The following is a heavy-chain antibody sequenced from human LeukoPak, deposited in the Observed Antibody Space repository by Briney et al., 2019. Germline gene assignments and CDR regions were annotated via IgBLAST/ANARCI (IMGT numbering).Heavy chain of an antibody. J-gene: IGHJ6*04. CDR2: ISGSGGST. CDR1: RFTFSSYA. CDR3: AELGITMIGGV. Sequence: GGSLRLSCVASRFTFSSYAMTWVRQAPGKGLEWVSGISGSGGSTYYADSVKGRFTISRDNAKNSLYLQMNSLRAEDTAVYYCAELGITMIGGVWGKGTTVTISS. V-gene: IGHV3-23*01. D-gene: IGHD3-10*02.